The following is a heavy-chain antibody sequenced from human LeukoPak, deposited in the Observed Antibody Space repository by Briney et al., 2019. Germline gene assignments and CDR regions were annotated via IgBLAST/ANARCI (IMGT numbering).Heavy chain of an antibody. V-gene: IGHV1-8*01. CDR1: AYPFTIYD. D-gene: IGHD6-13*01. Sequence: ASVKVSCKASAYPFTIYDINWVRQATGQGLEWMGWMNPNSGGTVYAQKFQGRVSMTRDTSASTAYMELSSLRSEDTAVYYCARPSIAAAGISFDYWGQGTLVTVSS. J-gene: IGHJ4*02. CDR2: MNPNSGGT. CDR3: ARPSIAAAGISFDY.